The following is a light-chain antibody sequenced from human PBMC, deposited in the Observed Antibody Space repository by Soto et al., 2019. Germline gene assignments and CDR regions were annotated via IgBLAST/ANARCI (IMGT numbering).Light chain of an antibody. CDR3: QAWDSSTVV. CDR2: RDN. J-gene: IGLJ2*01. Sequence: SYELTQPPSVSVSPGQTASITCSGDKLGDKYACWYQQKRGQSPVLVIYRDNKRPSGIPERFSGSNSGNTATLTISGTQAMDEADYYCQAWDSSTVVFGGGTKLTVL. CDR1: KLGDKY. V-gene: IGLV3-1*01.